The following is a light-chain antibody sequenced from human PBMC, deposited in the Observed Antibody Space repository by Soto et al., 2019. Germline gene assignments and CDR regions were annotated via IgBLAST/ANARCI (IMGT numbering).Light chain of an antibody. J-gene: IGKJ5*01. Sequence: IQLTQSPSSLSASVGDRVTITCRASQDIRGALAWYQQKPGKAPKLLIYNVSSLQSGVPSRFSGSGSGTDFTLTISSLQPEDFATYYCQQFNTYPIPFGQGPRLEIK. CDR1: QDIRGA. CDR3: QQFNTYPIP. CDR2: NVS. V-gene: IGKV1-13*02.